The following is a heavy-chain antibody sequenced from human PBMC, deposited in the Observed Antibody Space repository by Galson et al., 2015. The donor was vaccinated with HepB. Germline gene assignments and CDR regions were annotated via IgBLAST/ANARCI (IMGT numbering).Heavy chain of an antibody. J-gene: IGHJ4*02. CDR1: GFSLSTSGVG. Sequence: PALVKPTQTLALTCTFSGFSLSTSGVGVGWIRQPPGKALEWLALLYWNDDKRYSPSLKSRLTVTKDTSKNQVVLTMSNMDPVDTATYFCAYSYYYHGSGSYLLFDYWGQGTLVTVSS. CDR3: AYSYYYHGSGSYLLFDY. CDR2: LYWNDDK. V-gene: IGHV2-5*01. D-gene: IGHD3-10*01.